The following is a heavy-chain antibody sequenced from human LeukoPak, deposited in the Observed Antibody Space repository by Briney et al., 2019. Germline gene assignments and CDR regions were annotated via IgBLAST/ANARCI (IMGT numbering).Heavy chain of an antibody. Sequence: GGSLRLSCVASGFTFSDHYMDWVRQAPGKGLEWVGRTRNKANSYTTEYAASVRGRFTIPRDESESSLYLQINSLKTEDTAMYYCARVRYCSSTTCRGAFDIWGQGTMVTVSS. D-gene: IGHD2-2*01. CDR3: ARVRYCSSTTCRGAFDI. J-gene: IGHJ3*02. CDR1: GFTFSDHY. V-gene: IGHV3-72*01. CDR2: TRNKANSYTT.